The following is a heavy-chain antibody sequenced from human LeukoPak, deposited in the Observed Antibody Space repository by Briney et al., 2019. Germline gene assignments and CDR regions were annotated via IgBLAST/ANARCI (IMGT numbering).Heavy chain of an antibody. CDR2: INPSGGST. CDR3: ESWGVKDYYVDY. J-gene: IGHJ4*02. CDR1: AYTFTIYY. Sequence: ASVKVSCNASAYTFTIYYMHWVPQAPGQGLEWMGIINPSGGSTSYAQKFQGRVTMTRDTSTSTVYMELSSLRSEDPDVYYCESWGVKDYYVDYWGQGTLVTVSS. D-gene: IGHD3-16*01. V-gene: IGHV1-46*01.